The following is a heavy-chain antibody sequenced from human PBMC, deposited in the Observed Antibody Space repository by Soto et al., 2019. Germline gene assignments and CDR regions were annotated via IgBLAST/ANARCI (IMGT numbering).Heavy chain of an antibody. CDR2: MNPNSGGT. CDR1: GYTFTGYC. CDR3: ARAKEGYYDSSGYRYYYYYYGMDV. D-gene: IGHD3-22*01. J-gene: IGHJ6*02. Sequence: ASVKVSCKASGYTFTGYCMHWVLQAPGQGLEWMGWMNPNSGGTNYAQKFQGWVTMTRDTSISTAYMELSRLRSDDTAVYYCARAKEGYYDSSGYRYYYYYYGMDVWGQGTTVTVSS. V-gene: IGHV1-2*04.